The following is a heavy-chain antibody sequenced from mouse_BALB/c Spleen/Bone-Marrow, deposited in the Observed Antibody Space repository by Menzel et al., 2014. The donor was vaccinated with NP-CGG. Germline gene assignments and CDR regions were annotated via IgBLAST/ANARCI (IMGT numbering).Heavy chain of an antibody. Sequence: VQLQQSGAELVKPGASVKLSCTASGFNIKDSYMHWVKQRPEQGLEWIGRIDPANGNTQYDPTFQGKATITTDTSSNTAYLQLSSLTSEDTAVYYCARWEYYAMDYWGQGTSVTVSS. CDR3: ARWEYYAMDY. J-gene: IGHJ4*01. CDR1: GFNIKDSY. CDR2: IDPANGNT. V-gene: IGHV14-3*02. D-gene: IGHD4-1*01.